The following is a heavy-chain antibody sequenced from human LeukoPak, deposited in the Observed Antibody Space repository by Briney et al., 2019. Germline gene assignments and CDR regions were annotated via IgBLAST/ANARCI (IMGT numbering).Heavy chain of an antibody. CDR3: ARADSGYDYFDY. CDR2: IYTSGST. CDR1: GGSISSGSYY. J-gene: IGHJ4*02. Sequence: SETLSLTCTVSGGSISSGSYYWSWIRQPAGKGLEWIGRIYTSGSTNYNPSLKSRVTMSVDTSKNQFSLKLSSVTAADTAVYYCARADSGYDYFDYWGQGTLVTVSS. V-gene: IGHV4-61*02. D-gene: IGHD5-12*01.